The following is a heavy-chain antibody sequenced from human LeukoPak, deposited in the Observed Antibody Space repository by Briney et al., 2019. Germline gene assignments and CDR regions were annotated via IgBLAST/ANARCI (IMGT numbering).Heavy chain of an antibody. D-gene: IGHD2-15*01. CDR1: RFRFNPYH. J-gene: IGHJ5*02. Sequence: GGSLRLPCAASRFRFNPYHMHWVRQSTGEGLLWVSRINGDGSTTNYADSVKGRFTISRDNAKNTLYLQMNSLRAEDTAVYYCTRRVDATRWYDPWGQGTLVTVSS. CDR3: TRRVDATRWYDP. CDR2: INGDGSTT. V-gene: IGHV3-74*01.